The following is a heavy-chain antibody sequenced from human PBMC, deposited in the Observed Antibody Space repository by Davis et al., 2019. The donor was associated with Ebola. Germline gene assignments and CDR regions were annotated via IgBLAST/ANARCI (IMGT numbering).Heavy chain of an antibody. CDR1: GGSFSGYY. J-gene: IGHJ4*02. V-gene: IGHV4-30-4*08. D-gene: IGHD2-2*01. CDR3: ARLPDRVPAATHFDY. CDR2: IYYSGST. Sequence: SETLSLTCAVYGGSFSGYYWSWIRQPPGKGLEWIGYIYYSGSTYYNPSLKSRVTISVDTSKNQFSLKLSSVTAADTAVYYCARLPDRVPAATHFDYWGQGTLVTVSS.